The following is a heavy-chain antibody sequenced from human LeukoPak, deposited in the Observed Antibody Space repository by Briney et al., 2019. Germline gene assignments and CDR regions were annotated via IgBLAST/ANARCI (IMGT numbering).Heavy chain of an antibody. CDR1: GGSFSGYY. CDR3: ARVYRGYCSGGSCYSSLYYFDY. D-gene: IGHD2-15*01. J-gene: IGHJ4*02. CDR2: INHSGST. Sequence: SSETLSLTCAVYGGSFSGYYWSWIRQPPGKGLEWIGEINHSGSTNYNPSLKSRVTISVDTSKNQFSLKLSSVTAADTAVYYCARVYRGYCSGGSCYSSLYYFDYWGQETLVTVSS. V-gene: IGHV4-34*01.